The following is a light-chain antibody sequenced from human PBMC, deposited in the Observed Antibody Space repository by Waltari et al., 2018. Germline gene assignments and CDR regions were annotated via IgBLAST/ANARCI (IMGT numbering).Light chain of an antibody. CDR1: QSFSTN. Sequence: DIVMTQSPATLSVSPGERATLSCRASQSFSTNLAWYQQKPGQAPRLLMYAASTRATGIPARFSGSGSGTEFTLTVSSLQSEDFAVYYCQQYNDWPPKHTFGGGTKVEIK. CDR3: QQYNDWPPKHT. V-gene: IGKV3-15*01. CDR2: AAS. J-gene: IGKJ4*01.